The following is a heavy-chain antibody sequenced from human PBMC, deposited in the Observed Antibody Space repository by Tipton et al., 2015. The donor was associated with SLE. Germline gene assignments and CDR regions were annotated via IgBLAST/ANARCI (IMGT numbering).Heavy chain of an antibody. D-gene: IGHD2-21*02. V-gene: IGHV3-23*01. CDR3: VRDLVVVTADGARYGGMDV. Sequence: SLRLSCAASGFTFSSYAMSWVRQAPGKGLEWVSAVSGSGGSTFYADSVKGRFTISRDNSKNTLYLQMNSLRAEDTAVYYCVRDLVVVTADGARYGGMDVWGQGTTVTVSS. CDR2: VSGSGGST. J-gene: IGHJ6*02. CDR1: GFTFSSYA.